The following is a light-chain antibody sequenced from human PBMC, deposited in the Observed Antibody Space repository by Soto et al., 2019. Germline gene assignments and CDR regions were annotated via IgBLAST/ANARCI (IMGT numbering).Light chain of an antibody. CDR1: QGISNF. J-gene: IGKJ1*01. V-gene: IGKV1-27*01. Sequence: DVQMTQSPSSLSASVGDRVTITCRASQGISNFVAWYQQIAGKVPKLLIHSASTLQSGVPSRFSGSGSGTDFTLTISSLQPEDFATYYCQQTYTSPRTFGQGTKVDI. CDR2: SAS. CDR3: QQTYTSPRT.